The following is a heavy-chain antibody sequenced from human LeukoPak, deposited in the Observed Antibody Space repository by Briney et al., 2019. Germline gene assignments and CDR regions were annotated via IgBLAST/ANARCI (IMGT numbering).Heavy chain of an antibody. V-gene: IGHV4-61*02. CDR3: AREGSYDSSGYYYVHY. D-gene: IGHD3-22*01. J-gene: IGHJ4*02. CDR1: GGSISSGSYY. CDR2: IYTSGST. Sequence: SETLSLTCTVSGGSISSGSYYWSWIRLPAGKGLEWIGRIYTSGSTNYDPSLKSRVTISVDTSKNQFSLKLSSVTAADTAVYYCAREGSYDSSGYYYVHYWGQGTLVTVSS.